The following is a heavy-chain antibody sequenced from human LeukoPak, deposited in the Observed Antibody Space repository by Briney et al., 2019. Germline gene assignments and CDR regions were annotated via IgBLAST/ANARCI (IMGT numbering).Heavy chain of an antibody. Sequence: SETLSLTCAVYGGSFSGYYWSWIRQPPGKGLEWIGEINHSGSTNYNPSLKSRVTISVDTSKNQFSLKLSSVTAADTAVYYCARELVGATTSYYFDYWGQGTLVTVS. D-gene: IGHD1-26*01. J-gene: IGHJ4*02. V-gene: IGHV4-34*01. CDR3: ARELVGATTSYYFDY. CDR1: GGSFSGYY. CDR2: INHSGST.